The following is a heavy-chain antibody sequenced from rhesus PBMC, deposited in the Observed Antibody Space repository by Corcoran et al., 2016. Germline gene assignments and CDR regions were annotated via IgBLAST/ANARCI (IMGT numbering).Heavy chain of an antibody. CDR3: ARGSSHFDY. CDR1: GGSLSSNY. CDR2: IRSGGST. V-gene: IGHV4-160*01. Sequence: QVQLQQWGEGLVKPSETLSLTCAVYGGSLSSNYWRWIRQPPGKGLEGIGRIRSGGSTNYNPSLKSRVTISKDTSKNQFSLKLSSVTAADTAVYYCARGSSHFDYWGQGVLVTVSS. J-gene: IGHJ4*01. D-gene: IGHD1-44*02.